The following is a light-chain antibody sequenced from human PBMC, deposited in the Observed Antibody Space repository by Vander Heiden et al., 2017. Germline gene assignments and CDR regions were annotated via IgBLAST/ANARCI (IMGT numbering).Light chain of an antibody. J-gene: IGKJ5*01. CDR1: QSISSY. CDR2: AAS. Sequence: DIQMTQSPSSLSASVGDRVTITYRTSQSISSYLSWYQQKPGKAPKLLIYAASSLQSGVPSRFSVSGSGTDFTLTISSLQPEDFATYYCQQSYSTPITFGQGTRLEIK. CDR3: QQSYSTPIT. V-gene: IGKV1-39*01.